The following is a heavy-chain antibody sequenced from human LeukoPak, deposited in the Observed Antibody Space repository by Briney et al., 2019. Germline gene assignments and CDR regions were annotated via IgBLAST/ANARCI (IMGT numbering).Heavy chain of an antibody. Sequence: SETLSLTCTVSGGSISSSSYYWSWIRQPPGKGLEWIGYIYHSGSANYNPSLKSRVTISVDTTKNQFSLKLSSVTAADTAVYYCARVIPAANYYYYMDVWGKGTTVSVSS. CDR2: IYHSGSA. D-gene: IGHD2-2*01. J-gene: IGHJ6*03. CDR3: ARVIPAANYYYYMDV. V-gene: IGHV4-61*01. CDR1: GGSISSSSYY.